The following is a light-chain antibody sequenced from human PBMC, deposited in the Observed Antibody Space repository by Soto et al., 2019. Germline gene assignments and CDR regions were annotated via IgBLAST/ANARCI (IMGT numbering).Light chain of an antibody. J-gene: IGKJ4*01. V-gene: IGKV3-20*01. Sequence: EIVLTQSPGTLSLSPGERAALSCRASQSVGKNYLAWYRQKPGQAPRLLIHDASTRATGIPDRISGRGSGTDFTLTINRVEPEDFAVYFCQQYATPPITFGGGT. CDR3: QQYATPPIT. CDR1: QSVGKNY. CDR2: DAS.